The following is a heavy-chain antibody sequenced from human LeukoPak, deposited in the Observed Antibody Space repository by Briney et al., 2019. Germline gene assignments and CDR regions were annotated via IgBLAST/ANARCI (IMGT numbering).Heavy chain of an antibody. CDR1: GGSFSGYY. CDR3: ARVQRQRWIQLWPQKGYFDY. CDR2: INHSGST. V-gene: IGHV4-34*01. J-gene: IGHJ4*02. Sequence: SETLSLTCAVYGGSFSGYYWSWLRQPPGKGLEWIGEINHSGSTNYNPSLKSRVTISVDTSKNQFSLKLSSVTAANTAVYYCARVQRQRWIQLWPQKGYFDYWGQGTLGTVSA. D-gene: IGHD5-18*01.